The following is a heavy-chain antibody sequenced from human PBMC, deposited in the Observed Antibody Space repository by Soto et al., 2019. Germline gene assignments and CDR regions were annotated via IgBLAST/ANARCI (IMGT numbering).Heavy chain of an antibody. V-gene: IGHV2-70*11. CDR1: GFSLSTSGMC. CDR3: ARTRQTTVTYAGDYYYYMDV. Sequence: SGPTLVNPTQTLTLTCTFSGFSLSTSGMCVSWIRQPPGKALEWLARIDWDDDKYYSTSLKTRLTISKDTSKNQVVLTMTNMDPVDKATYYCARTRQTTVTYAGDYYYYMDVWGKGTKVTVSS. J-gene: IGHJ6*03. CDR2: IDWDDDK. D-gene: IGHD4-17*01.